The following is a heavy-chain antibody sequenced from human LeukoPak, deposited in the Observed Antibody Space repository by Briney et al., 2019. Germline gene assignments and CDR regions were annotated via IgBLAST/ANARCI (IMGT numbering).Heavy chain of an antibody. CDR1: GFTFSSYS. J-gene: IGHJ4*01. CDR2: ISSSSSYI. Sequence: GGSLRLSCAASGFTFSSYSMNWVRQAPGKGLEWVSSISSSSSYIYYADSVKGRFTISRDNAKNSLYLQMNSLRAEDTAVYYCARPRSGASSFDYWGHGTLVTVSS. D-gene: IGHD1-26*01. CDR3: ARPRSGASSFDY. V-gene: IGHV3-21*01.